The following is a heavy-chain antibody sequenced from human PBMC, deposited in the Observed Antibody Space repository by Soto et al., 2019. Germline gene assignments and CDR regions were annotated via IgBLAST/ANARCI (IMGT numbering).Heavy chain of an antibody. CDR3: ARQFLEWLWVMDV. V-gene: IGHV4-39*01. J-gene: IGHJ6*03. CDR2: IYYSGST. Sequence: SETLSLTCTVSGGSISSSSYYWSWIRQPPGKGLEWIGSIYYSGSTYYNPSLKSRVTISVDTSKNQFSLKLSSVTAADTAVYYCARQFLEWLWVMDVWGKGTTVTVSS. D-gene: IGHD3-3*01. CDR1: GGSISSSSYY.